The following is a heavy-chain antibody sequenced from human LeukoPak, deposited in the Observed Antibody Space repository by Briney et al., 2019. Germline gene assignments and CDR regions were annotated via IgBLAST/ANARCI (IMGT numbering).Heavy chain of an antibody. CDR2: ISAYNGNT. J-gene: IGHJ6*03. CDR3: ARSGGYGYYYYYYYMDV. CDR1: GYTFTSYG. Sequence: ASVKVSCKASGYTFTSYGISWVRQAPGQGLEWMGWISAYNGNTSYVQNFQGRVTMTTDTSTSTAYMELRSLRSDDTAVYYCARSGGYGYYYYYYYMDVWGKGTTVTVSS. D-gene: IGHD5-12*01. V-gene: IGHV1-18*01.